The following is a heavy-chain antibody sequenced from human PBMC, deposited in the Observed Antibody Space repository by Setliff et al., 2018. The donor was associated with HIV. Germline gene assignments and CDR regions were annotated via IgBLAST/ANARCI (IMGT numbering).Heavy chain of an antibody. Sequence: GGSLRLSCAASGFTFEEYAMHWVRLTPGKGLEWVSAIYGGGSTYYADSVKGRFTISRDSSENTLYLQMNSLRVEDTGVYFCARESFGGSTWALGDSWGQGALVTVSS. CDR1: GFTFEEYA. CDR3: ARESFGGSTWALGDS. CDR2: IYGGGST. V-gene: IGHV3-66*02. D-gene: IGHD2-15*01. J-gene: IGHJ4*02.